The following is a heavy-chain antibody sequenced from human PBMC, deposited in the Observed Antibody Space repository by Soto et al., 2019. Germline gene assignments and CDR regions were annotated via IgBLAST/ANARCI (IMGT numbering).Heavy chain of an antibody. CDR3: AREKRANGYFDY. CDR2: LKQDVSEK. D-gene: IGHD6-25*01. J-gene: IGHJ4*02. V-gene: IGHV3-7*01. CDR1: GFTFSSYW. Sequence: EVQLVESGGGLVPPGGSLRLYCAGAGFTFSSYWMSWVRQAPGKGLEWVANLKQDVSEKYYVDSVNGRFTISRDNAKNSLYLQMHSLRVEDTAVYYCAREKRANGYFDYWGQGTLVAVSP.